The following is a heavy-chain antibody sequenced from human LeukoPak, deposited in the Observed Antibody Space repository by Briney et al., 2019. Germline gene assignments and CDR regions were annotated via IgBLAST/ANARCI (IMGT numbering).Heavy chain of an antibody. Sequence: PGGSLRLSCAASGFTLSGYFMSWVRQAPGEGLEWVASIKGDRSEKYYVDSVKGRFTISRDNAKNSLYLQMNSLRAEDTAVYYCARDRGWRSSGYYLYYFDFWGQGTLVTVSS. J-gene: IGHJ4*02. V-gene: IGHV3-7*01. CDR2: IKGDRSEK. CDR3: ARDRGWRSSGYYLYYFDF. CDR1: GFTLSGYF. D-gene: IGHD3-22*01.